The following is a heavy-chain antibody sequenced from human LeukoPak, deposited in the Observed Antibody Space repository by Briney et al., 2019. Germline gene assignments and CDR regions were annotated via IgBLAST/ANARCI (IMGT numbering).Heavy chain of an antibody. D-gene: IGHD5-18*01. Sequence: PGGSLRLSCAASGFTFSSYEMNWVRQAPGKGLEWVSAISGSGGSTYYADSVKGRFTISRDNSKNTLYLQMNSLRAEDTAVYYCAKLKSGYSYGDYWGQGTLVTVSS. CDR3: AKLKSGYSYGDY. CDR1: GFTFSSYE. J-gene: IGHJ4*02. V-gene: IGHV3-23*01. CDR2: ISGSGGST.